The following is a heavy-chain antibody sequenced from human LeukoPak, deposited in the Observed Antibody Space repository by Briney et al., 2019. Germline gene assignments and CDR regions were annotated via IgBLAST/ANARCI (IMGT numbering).Heavy chain of an antibody. J-gene: IGHJ2*01. CDR1: RFTFSSYW. Sequence: PGGSLRLSCAVSRFTFSSYWMSWVRQVPGKGLEWVANIKQDGSEKYYVDSVKGRFTISRDNSKNTLYLQMNNLKAEDSAVYYCAKDLSGYGPYWYFDLWGRGTLVTVSS. CDR2: IKQDGSEK. D-gene: IGHD6-25*01. CDR3: AKDLSGYGPYWYFDL. V-gene: IGHV3-7*03.